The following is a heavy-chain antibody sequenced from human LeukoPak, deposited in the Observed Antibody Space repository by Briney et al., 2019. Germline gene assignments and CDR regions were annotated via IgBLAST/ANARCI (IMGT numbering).Heavy chain of an antibody. CDR3: ARSAAGTYY. V-gene: IGHV3-48*03. D-gene: IGHD1-1*01. CDR1: GFTFSSSE. J-gene: IGHJ4*02. Sequence: PGGSLRLSCAASGFTFSSSEMNWVREAPGKGLEWVPYTSSSGTTIYCADSVKGRFTIARDNAKNSLFLQMNSLRAEDTAVYYCARSAAGTYYWGQGTVVTVSS. CDR2: TSSSGTTI.